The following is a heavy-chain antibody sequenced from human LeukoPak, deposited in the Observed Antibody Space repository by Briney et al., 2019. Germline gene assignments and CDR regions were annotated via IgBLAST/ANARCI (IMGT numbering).Heavy chain of an antibody. CDR2: ISYDGSNK. V-gene: IGHV3-30*03. D-gene: IGHD1-1*01. CDR3: AREIDNWNDPGWFDP. J-gene: IGHJ5*02. Sequence: PGGSLRLSCAASGFTFSSYSMNGGPQAPGKGLEWVAVISYDGSNKYYADSVKGRFTISRDNSKNTLYLQMNSLRAEDTAVYYCAREIDNWNDPGWFDPWGQGTLVTVSS. CDR1: GFTFSSYS.